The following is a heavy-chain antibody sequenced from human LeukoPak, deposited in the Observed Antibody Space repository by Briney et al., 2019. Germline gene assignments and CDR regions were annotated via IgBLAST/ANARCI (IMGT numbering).Heavy chain of an antibody. CDR3: ARDGSYYDSSGYYGY. CDR2: IFYSGGT. D-gene: IGHD3-22*01. V-gene: IGHV4-59*01. J-gene: IGHJ4*02. Sequence: SETLSLTCTVSGGSISSYYWSWIRQPPGKGLEWIGYIFYSGGTNYNPSLKSRVTISVDTSKNQFSLKLSSVTAADTAVYYCARDGSYYDSSGYYGYWGQGTLVTVSS. CDR1: GGSISSYY.